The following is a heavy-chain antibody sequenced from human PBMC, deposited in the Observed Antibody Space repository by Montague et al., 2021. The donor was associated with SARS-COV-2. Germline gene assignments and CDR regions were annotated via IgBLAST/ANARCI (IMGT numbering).Heavy chain of an antibody. V-gene: IGHV3-7*01. D-gene: IGHD6-19*01. CDR2: MKYDGSEK. CDR3: ARDPNSSGGNMGSF. J-gene: IGHJ4*01. CDR1: GFAFSSSW. Sequence: SLRLSCVASGFAFSSSWMSWVRQSPGKGLEWVAIMKYDGSEKYYVDSVKGRFTISRDNARRSVFLQMNSLRAEDTAVYFCARDPNSSGGNMGSFWGRGTLVSVS.